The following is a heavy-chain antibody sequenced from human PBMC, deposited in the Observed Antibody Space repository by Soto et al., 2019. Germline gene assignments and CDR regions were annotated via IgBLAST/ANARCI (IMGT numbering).Heavy chain of an antibody. V-gene: IGHV4-30-2*01. CDR2: IYHSGST. Sequence: SETLSLTCAVSGXSISSGGYSWSWIRQPPGKGLEWIGYIYHSGSTYYNPSLKSRVTISVDRSKNQFSLKLSSVTAADTAVYYCARGAIYGDYAVDWFDPWGQGTLVTVSS. D-gene: IGHD4-17*01. CDR1: GXSISSGGYS. J-gene: IGHJ5*02. CDR3: ARGAIYGDYAVDWFDP.